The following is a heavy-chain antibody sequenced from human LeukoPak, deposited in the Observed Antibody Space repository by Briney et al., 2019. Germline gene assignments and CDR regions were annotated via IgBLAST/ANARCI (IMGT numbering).Heavy chain of an antibody. V-gene: IGHV3-21*01. Sequence: PGGSLRLSCAASGFTFSSYSMNWVRQAPGKGLEWVSSISSSSSYIYYADSVKGRFTISRDNAKNSLYLQMNSLRTEDTAVYYCARGRTYDYVWGSYRWYSFDYWGQGTLATVPS. CDR2: ISSSSSYI. J-gene: IGHJ4*02. CDR1: GFTFSSYS. CDR3: ARGRTYDYVWGSYRWYSFDY. D-gene: IGHD3-16*02.